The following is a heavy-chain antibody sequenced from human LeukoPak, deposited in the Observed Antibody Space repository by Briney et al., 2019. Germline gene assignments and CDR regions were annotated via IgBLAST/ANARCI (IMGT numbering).Heavy chain of an antibody. V-gene: IGHV1-18*01. D-gene: IGHD6-13*01. CDR2: ISAYNGNT. CDR1: GYTFTSYG. J-gene: IGHJ6*03. Sequence: GASVKVSCKASGYTFTSYGISWVRQAPGQGLEWMGWISAYNGNTNYAQKPQGRVTMTTDTSTSTAYMELRSLRSDDTAVYYCARTLLPYIAAAGPYYYYMDVWGKGTTVTISS. CDR3: ARTLLPYIAAAGPYYYYMDV.